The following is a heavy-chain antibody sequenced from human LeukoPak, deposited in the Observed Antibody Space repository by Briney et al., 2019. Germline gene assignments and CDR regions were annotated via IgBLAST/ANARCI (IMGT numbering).Heavy chain of an antibody. J-gene: IGHJ4*02. V-gene: IGHV4-34*01. D-gene: IGHD3-16*02. CDR2: INHSGGT. CDR1: GGSFSGYY. CDR3: AREGGPYRPLDY. Sequence: PAETLSLTCAVYGGSFSGYYWSWIRQPPGKGLEWIGEINHSGGTNYNPSLKSRVDISVDKFENRISLQLTSVTAADTAVYYCAREGGPYRPLDYSGQETMVTVSS.